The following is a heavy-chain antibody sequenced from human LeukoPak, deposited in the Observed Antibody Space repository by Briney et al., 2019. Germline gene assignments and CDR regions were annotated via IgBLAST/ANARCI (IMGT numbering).Heavy chain of an antibody. D-gene: IGHD5-24*01. J-gene: IGHJ3*02. CDR3: ARDGWLHGSDAFDI. Sequence: QPRGSLRLSCAASGFTFSSYEMNWVRQAPGKGLEWVSYISSSSSTIYYADSVKGRFTISRDNAKNSLYLQMNSLRAEDTAVYYCARDGWLHGSDAFDIWGQGTMVTVSS. CDR2: ISSSSSTI. CDR1: GFTFSSYE. V-gene: IGHV3-48*03.